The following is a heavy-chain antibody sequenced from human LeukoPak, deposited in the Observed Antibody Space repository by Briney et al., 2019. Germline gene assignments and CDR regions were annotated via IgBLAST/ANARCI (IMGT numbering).Heavy chain of an antibody. CDR2: IYYSGST. V-gene: IGHV4-59*01. D-gene: IGHD3-22*01. CDR1: GGSISGYY. Sequence: KPSETLSLTCTVSGGSISGYYWGWIRQPPGKGLEWIGYIYYSGSTNYNPSLKSRVTISVDTSKNQFSLKPSSVTAADTAVYYCASMDDSSGYYYRWGQGTLVTVSS. CDR3: ASMDDSSGYYYR. J-gene: IGHJ4*02.